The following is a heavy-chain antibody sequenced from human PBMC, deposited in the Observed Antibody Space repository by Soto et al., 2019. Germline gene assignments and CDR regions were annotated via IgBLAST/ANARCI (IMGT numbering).Heavy chain of an antibody. CDR1: GGSISSGGYY. Sequence: QVQLQESGPGLVKPSQTLSLTCTVSGGSISSGGYYWSWIRQHPGKGLEWIGYIYYSGSTYYNPSLKSRVTISVDTSKNQCSLKLSSVPAADTAVYYCARDRGQLWLHDAFDIWGQGTMVTVSS. CDR3: ARDRGQLWLHDAFDI. CDR2: IYYSGST. D-gene: IGHD5-18*01. V-gene: IGHV4-31*03. J-gene: IGHJ3*02.